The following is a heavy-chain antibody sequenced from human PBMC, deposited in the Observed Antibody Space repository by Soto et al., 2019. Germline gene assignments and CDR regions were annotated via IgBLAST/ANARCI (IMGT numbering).Heavy chain of an antibody. CDR3: ARGWGYDSNDYYYAY. CDR2: IYYSGST. D-gene: IGHD3-22*01. J-gene: IGHJ4*02. CDR1: GGSISSGGYY. Sequence: QVQLQESGPGLVKPSQTLSLTCTVSGGSISSGGYYWGWIRQHPGKGLEWIGYIYYSGSTYYNPSLKSRVTISVDTSKNQFSLKLSSVTAADTAVYYCARGWGYDSNDYYYAYWGQGTLVIVSS. V-gene: IGHV4-31*03.